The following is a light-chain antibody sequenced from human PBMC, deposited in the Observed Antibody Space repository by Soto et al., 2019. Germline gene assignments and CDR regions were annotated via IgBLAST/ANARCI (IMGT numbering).Light chain of an antibody. V-gene: IGKV3-15*01. J-gene: IGKJ1*01. Sequence: EIVLTQSPDTLSLSPGEGASLSCRASQSVSSNLAWYQQKPGQAPRLLIYGASTRATGIPARFSGSGSGTEFTLTISSLQSEDFAVYYCQQYNNWPMTFGQGTKVDIK. CDR1: QSVSSN. CDR3: QQYNNWPMT. CDR2: GAS.